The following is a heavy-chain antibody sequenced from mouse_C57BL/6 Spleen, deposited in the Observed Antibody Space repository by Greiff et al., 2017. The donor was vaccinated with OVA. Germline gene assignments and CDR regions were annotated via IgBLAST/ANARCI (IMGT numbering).Heavy chain of an antibody. J-gene: IGHJ3*01. Sequence: QVQLQQHGAELVKPGASVKMSCKASGYTFTSYWITWVKQRPGQGLEWIGDIYPGSGSTNYNEKFKSKATLTVDTSSSTAYMQLSSLTSEDSAVYYCARSPDGYYSWFAYWGQGTLVTVSA. D-gene: IGHD2-3*01. CDR2: IYPGSGST. CDR3: ARSPDGYYSWFAY. CDR1: GYTFTSYW. V-gene: IGHV1-55*01.